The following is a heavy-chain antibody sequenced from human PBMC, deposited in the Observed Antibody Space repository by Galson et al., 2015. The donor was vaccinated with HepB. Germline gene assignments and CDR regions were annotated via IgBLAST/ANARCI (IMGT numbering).Heavy chain of an antibody. CDR2: ISAYNQNT. J-gene: IGHJ5*02. D-gene: IGHD2-15*01. V-gene: IGHV1-18*01. CDR1: GYNFPSYS. CDR3: ARGALVVVVDATQNNWFAP. Sequence: SVKVSCKASGYNFPSYSITWVRQAPGQGLEWMGWISAYNQNTGYAQHLQGRVTMTTDTSTSTAYMELRSLRSDDTAVYYCARGALVVVVDATQNNWFAPWGQGTLITVSS.